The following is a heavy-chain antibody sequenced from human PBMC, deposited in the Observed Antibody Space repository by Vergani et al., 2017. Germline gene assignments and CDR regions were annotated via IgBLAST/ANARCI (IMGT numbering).Heavy chain of an antibody. CDR3: ARGSSSSYYYYGMEV. CDR1: GGSISSYY. CDR2: IYYSGST. D-gene: IGHD6-6*01. V-gene: IGHV4-59*01. Sequence: QVQLQESGPGLVKPSETLSLTCTVSGGSISSYYWSWIRQPPGKGLEWIGYIYYSGSTNYNPSLKSRVTISVDTSKNQFSLKLSSVTAADTAVYYCARGSSSSYYYYGMEVWGQGP. J-gene: IGHJ6*02.